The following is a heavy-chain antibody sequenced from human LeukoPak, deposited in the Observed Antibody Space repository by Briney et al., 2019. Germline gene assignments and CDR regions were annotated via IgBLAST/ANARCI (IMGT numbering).Heavy chain of an antibody. J-gene: IGHJ5*02. V-gene: IGHV3-23*01. CDR1: GFTFSNYA. CDR2: ISGSGGST. D-gene: IGHD3-9*01. Sequence: GGSLRLSCAASGFTFSNYAMSWVRQAPGKGLEWVSAISGSGGSTYYADSVKGRFTISRDNSKNTLYLQMNSLRAEDTAVYYCAKENYDILTGYSQNWFDPWGQGTLVTVSS. CDR3: AKENYDILTGYSQNWFDP.